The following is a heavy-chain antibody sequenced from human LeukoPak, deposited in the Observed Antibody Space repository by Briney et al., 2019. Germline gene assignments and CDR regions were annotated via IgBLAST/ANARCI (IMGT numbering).Heavy chain of an antibody. Sequence: PSETLSLTCTVSGGSVSSGSYYWSWIRQPPGKGLEWIGYIYYSGSTNYNPSLKSRVTISVDTSKNQFSLKLSSVTAADTAVYYCASTLFYDFWSKDYGMDVWGQGTTVTVSS. CDR2: IYYSGST. CDR1: GGSVSSGSYY. V-gene: IGHV4-61*01. D-gene: IGHD3-3*01. CDR3: ASTLFYDFWSKDYGMDV. J-gene: IGHJ6*02.